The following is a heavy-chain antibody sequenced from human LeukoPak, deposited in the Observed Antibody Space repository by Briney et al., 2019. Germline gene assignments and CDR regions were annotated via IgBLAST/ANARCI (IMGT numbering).Heavy chain of an antibody. CDR2: INPNSGGT. J-gene: IGHJ6*03. CDR1: GYTFTGYY. V-gene: IGHV1-2*02. D-gene: IGHD6-19*01. Sequence: ASVKVSCKASGYTFTGYYMHWVRQAPGQGLEWMGWINPNSGGTNYAQKFQGRVTMTRDTSISTAYMELSRLRSDDTAVYYCARDSTYSSGWYPTGYYYYYYMDVWGKGTTVTVSS. CDR3: ARDSTYSSGWYPTGYYYYYYMDV.